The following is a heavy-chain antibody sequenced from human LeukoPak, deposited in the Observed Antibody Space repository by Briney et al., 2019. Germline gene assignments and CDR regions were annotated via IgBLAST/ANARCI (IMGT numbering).Heavy chain of an antibody. CDR2: VYYSGST. J-gene: IGHJ4*02. Sequence: SETLSLTCTVSGGSITSSSCYWGWIRQPPGKGLEWIGNVYYSGSTYYNPSLKSRVTISGDTSKNQFSLKLSSVTAADAAVYYCARVDNQNYFSYWGQGTLVTVSS. CDR3: ARVDNQNYFSY. V-gene: IGHV4-39*01. CDR1: GGSITSSSCY. D-gene: IGHD1-1*01.